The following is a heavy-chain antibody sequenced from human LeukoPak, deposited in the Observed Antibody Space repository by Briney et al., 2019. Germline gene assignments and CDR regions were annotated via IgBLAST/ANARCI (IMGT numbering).Heavy chain of an antibody. V-gene: IGHV5-51*01. Sequence: GESLKISCKGSGYSFSTYWIAWVRQMPGKGLEWMGIIYPDDSDTRYSPSFQGQVTISADKSISIAYLQWGSLKASDTAMYYCARGDRVDGKTIITNHFDYWGQGTLVTVSS. CDR2: IYPDDSDT. J-gene: IGHJ4*02. CDR3: ARGDRVDGKTIITNHFDY. D-gene: IGHD3-16*01. CDR1: GYSFSTYW.